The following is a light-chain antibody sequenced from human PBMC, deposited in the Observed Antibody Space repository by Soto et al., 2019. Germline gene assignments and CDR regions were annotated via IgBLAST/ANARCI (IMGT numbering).Light chain of an antibody. CDR3: QQKYRLPRT. J-gene: IGKJ1*01. CDR2: GAS. V-gene: IGKV1-39*01. Sequence: IQMTQSPSSLSASVGDRVTITCRASQSISRYLNWYQQKPGKAPKILIYGASTLQSGVPSRFSGSGSGTDFTLTISSLHPDDFATYFCQQKYRLPRTIGQGTKVEMK. CDR1: QSISRY.